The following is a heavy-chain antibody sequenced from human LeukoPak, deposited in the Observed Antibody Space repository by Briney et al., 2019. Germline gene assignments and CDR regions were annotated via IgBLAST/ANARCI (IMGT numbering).Heavy chain of an antibody. V-gene: IGHV4-59*01. J-gene: IGHJ4*02. CDR1: GGSISPYS. Sequence: SETLSLTCTVSGGSISPYSWSWIRQPPGQGLEWIGCISSTGSTNYNSSLRSRVTMSADISRNQFSLKLTSVTTADTAVYYCARLPILRPSAYWGQGALVTVSS. CDR2: ISSTGST. D-gene: IGHD2-8*02. CDR3: ARLPILRPSAY.